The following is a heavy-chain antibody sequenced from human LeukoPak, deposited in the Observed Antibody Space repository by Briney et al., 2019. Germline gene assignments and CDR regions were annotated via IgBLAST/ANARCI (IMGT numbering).Heavy chain of an antibody. Sequence: SETLSLTCTVSGGSVSSGSYYWSWIRQPPGKGLEWIGYTYYSGSTNYNPSLKSRVTISVDTPKNQFSLKLSSVTAADTAVYYCARSPRYYYDSSGYFDYWGQGTLVTVSS. V-gene: IGHV4-61*01. J-gene: IGHJ4*02. CDR2: TYYSGST. CDR1: GGSVSSGSYY. D-gene: IGHD3-22*01. CDR3: ARSPRYYYDSSGYFDY.